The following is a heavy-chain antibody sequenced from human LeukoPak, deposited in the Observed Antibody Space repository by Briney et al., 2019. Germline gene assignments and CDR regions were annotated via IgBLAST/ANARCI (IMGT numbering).Heavy chain of an antibody. CDR2: IYTSGST. J-gene: IGHJ4*02. V-gene: IGHV4-4*07. CDR3: ARADSGWSLYYFVD. Sequence: PSETLSLTCTVSGGSISSYYWSWIRQPAGKGLEWIGRIYTSGSTNYNPSLKSRVTMSVDTSKNQFSLKLSSVAAADTAVYYCARADSGWSLYYFVDWGQGTLVTASS. D-gene: IGHD6-19*01. CDR1: GGSISSYY.